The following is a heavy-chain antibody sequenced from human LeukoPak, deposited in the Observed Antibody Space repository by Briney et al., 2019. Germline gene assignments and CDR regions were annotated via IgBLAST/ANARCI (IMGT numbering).Heavy chain of an antibody. J-gene: IGHJ4*02. Sequence: GGSLRLSCAASGFTFSSYWMNWVRQAPGKGLEWVANIKQGGSETYYVDSVKGRFTISRDNAKNSLYLQMNSLRAEDTAVYYCATETIFPDWGQGTLVTVSS. CDR2: IKQGGSET. D-gene: IGHD3-3*01. CDR3: ATETIFPD. CDR1: GFTFSSYW. V-gene: IGHV3-7*01.